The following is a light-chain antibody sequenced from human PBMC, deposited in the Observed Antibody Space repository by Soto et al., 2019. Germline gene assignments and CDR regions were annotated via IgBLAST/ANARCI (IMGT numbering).Light chain of an antibody. CDR1: QSVSTN. Sequence: ETXMTQSAATLXVYPGEGANLXCRASQSVSTNLAWYQQKPGQAPRLLIYGTSTRAHGSPARFSGSGSVTELTRTISSRQSEDFSVYYGQQYNNWPLTFGGGTKVDIK. CDR3: QQYNNWPLT. CDR2: GTS. J-gene: IGKJ4*01. V-gene: IGKV3-15*01.